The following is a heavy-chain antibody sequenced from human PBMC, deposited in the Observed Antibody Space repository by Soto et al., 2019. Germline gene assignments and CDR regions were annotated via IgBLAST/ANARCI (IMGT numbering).Heavy chain of an antibody. CDR1: GFTFSDYY. D-gene: IGHD1-1*01. J-gene: IGHJ6*02. CDR3: ARDRVDFMGHWYGLDV. V-gene: IGHV3-11*06. Sequence: QVQLVESGGGLVKPGGSLRLSCAASGFTFSDYYMSWIRQAPGKGLEWISYVSSASSDTKYADSVKGRFTVSRDNAMNSLYLQMNSLGAEDTAVYYCARDRVDFMGHWYGLDVWGQGTTVTVSS. CDR2: VSSASSDT.